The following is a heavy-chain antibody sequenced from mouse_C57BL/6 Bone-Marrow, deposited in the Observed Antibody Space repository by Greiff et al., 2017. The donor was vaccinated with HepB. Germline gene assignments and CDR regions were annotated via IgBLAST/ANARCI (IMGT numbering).Heavy chain of an antibody. J-gene: IGHJ3*01. CDR1: GFTFSSYG. D-gene: IGHD2-10*01. V-gene: IGHV5-6*01. CDR3: ARPYTWAWFAY. Sequence: EVQRVESGGDLVKPGGSLKLSCAASGFTFSSYGMSWVRQTPDKRLEWVATISSGGSYTYYPDSVKGRFTISRDNAKNTLYLQMSSLKSEDTAMYYCARPYTWAWFAYWGQGTLVTVSA. CDR2: ISSGGSYT.